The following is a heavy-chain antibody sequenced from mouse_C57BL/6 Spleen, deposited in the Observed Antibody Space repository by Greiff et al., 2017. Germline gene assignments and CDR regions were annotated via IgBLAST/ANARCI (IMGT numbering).Heavy chain of an antibody. D-gene: IGHD2-2*01. CDR2: ISSGSSTI. CDR3: ARPVGYDVGFAY. V-gene: IGHV5-17*01. J-gene: IGHJ3*01. CDR1: GFTFSDYG. Sequence: EVKLVESGGGLVKPGGSLKLSCAASGFTFSDYGMHWVRQAPEKGLEWVAYISSGSSTIYYADTVKGRFTISRDNAKNTLFLQMTSRRSEDTAMYYCARPVGYDVGFAYWGQGTLVTVSA.